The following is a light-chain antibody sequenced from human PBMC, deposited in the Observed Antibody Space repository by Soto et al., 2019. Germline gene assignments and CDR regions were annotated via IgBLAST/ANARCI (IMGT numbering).Light chain of an antibody. V-gene: IGLV1-51*01. CDR2: DDN. CDR1: SSNLAYNS. CDR3: ATWDDSLDGPV. Sequence: QSVLTQPPSVSAAPGQDVTISCSGSSSNLAYNSLSWYQQLPGTAPKLLIYDDNKRPSGVPDRFSGSKSGTSASLAISGLQSDDEGDYYCATWDDSLDGPVFGGGTKLTVL. J-gene: IGLJ2*01.